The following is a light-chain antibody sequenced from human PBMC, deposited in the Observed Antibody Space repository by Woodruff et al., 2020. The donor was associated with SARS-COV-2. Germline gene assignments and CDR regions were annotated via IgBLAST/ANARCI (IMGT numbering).Light chain of an antibody. Sequence: RPSGVPDRLTGSNSGNTASLTVSGLRGEDEAEYYCSSFADSSTVVFGGGTKLTVL. V-gene: IGLV2-8*01. J-gene: IGLJ2*01. CDR3: SSFADSSTVV.